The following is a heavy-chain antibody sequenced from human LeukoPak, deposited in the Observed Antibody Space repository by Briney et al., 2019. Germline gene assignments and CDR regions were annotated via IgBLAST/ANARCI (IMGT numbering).Heavy chain of an antibody. CDR3: ARGAFWFDP. CDR2: ISSSSYI. V-gene: IGHV3-21*01. CDR1: GFTFSSYW. J-gene: IGHJ5*02. Sequence: GGSLRLSCAASGFTFSSYWMSWVRQAPGKGLEWVSSISSSSYIYYADSVKGRFTISRDNAKNSLYLQMNSLRAEDTAVYYCARGAFWFDPWGQGTLVTVSS.